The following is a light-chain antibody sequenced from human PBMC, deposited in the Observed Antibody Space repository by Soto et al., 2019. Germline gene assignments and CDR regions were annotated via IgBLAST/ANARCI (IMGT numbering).Light chain of an antibody. V-gene: IGLV2-8*01. J-gene: IGLJ1*01. Sequence: QSALTQPASVSGSLGQSITISCTGTTRDIAGYNYISWYQQHPGKAPKLMIYEVTKRPSGVPARFSGSKFGNTASLTVSGLQADDEADYYCSSYAGSDVFVFGTGTKVTVL. CDR1: TRDIAGYNY. CDR3: SSYAGSDVFV. CDR2: EVT.